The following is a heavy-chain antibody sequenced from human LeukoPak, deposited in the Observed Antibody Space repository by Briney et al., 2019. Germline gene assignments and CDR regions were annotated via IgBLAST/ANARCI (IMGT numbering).Heavy chain of an antibody. Sequence: PSQTLSLTCTVSGGSISSGGYYWSWIRQHPGKGLEWTGYIYYSGSTYYNPSLKSRVTISVDTSKNQFSLKLSSVTAADTAVYYCARDHGPYSSSWFDPWGQGTLVTVSS. CDR3: ARDHGPYSSSWFDP. D-gene: IGHD6-13*01. CDR1: GGSISSGGYY. CDR2: IYYSGST. V-gene: IGHV4-31*03. J-gene: IGHJ5*02.